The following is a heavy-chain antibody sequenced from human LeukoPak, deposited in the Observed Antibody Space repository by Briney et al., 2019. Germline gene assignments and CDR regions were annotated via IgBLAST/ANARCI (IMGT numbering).Heavy chain of an antibody. CDR2: IYSGGGT. Sequence: GGSLRLSCAASGFTVSSNYMSWVRQAPGKGLEWVSIIYSGGGTYYADSVKGRFTISRDNSKETLYLQMNSLRAEDTAVYYCARERARALAHGMDVWGQGTTVTGSS. V-gene: IGHV3-66*01. J-gene: IGHJ6*02. CDR1: GFTVSSNY. CDR3: ARERARALAHGMDV.